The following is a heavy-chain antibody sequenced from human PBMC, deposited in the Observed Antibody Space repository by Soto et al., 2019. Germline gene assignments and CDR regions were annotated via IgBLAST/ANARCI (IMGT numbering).Heavy chain of an antibody. CDR2: IYSRGNT. D-gene: IGHD3-10*01. CDR1: GGSINSGNYY. J-gene: IGHJ4*02. CDR3: ARRWHNASYFDY. V-gene: IGHV4-30-4*01. Sequence: KPSETLSLTCTVSGGSINSGNYYWSWIRQPPGKGLEWIGYIYSRGNTYYNPSLESRATVSADTSKNQFPLKLNSVTAADTAVFYCARRWHNASYFDYWGQGVLVTVSS.